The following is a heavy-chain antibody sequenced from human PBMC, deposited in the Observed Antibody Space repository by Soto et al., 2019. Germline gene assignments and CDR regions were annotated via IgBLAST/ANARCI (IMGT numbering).Heavy chain of an antibody. CDR2: IYPGDSDT. CDR3: ARQVGTPYYYYYGMDV. Sequence: GESLKISCKGSGYSFTSYWIGWVRQMPGKGLEWMGIIYPGDSDTRYSPSFQGQVTISADKSVSTAYLQWSSLKASDTAMYYCARQVGTPYYYYYGMDVWGQGTTVTVSS. V-gene: IGHV5-51*01. J-gene: IGHJ6*02. CDR1: GYSFTSYW. D-gene: IGHD1-26*01.